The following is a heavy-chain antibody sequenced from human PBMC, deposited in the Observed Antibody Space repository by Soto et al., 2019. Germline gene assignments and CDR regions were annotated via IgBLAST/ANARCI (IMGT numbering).Heavy chain of an antibody. CDR2: INTYNGMT. CDR1: GYTFSNYH. D-gene: IGHD5-12*01. CDR3: AKSPRGEMATD. J-gene: IGHJ4*02. V-gene: IGHV1-18*01. Sequence: QVQLVQSGGEVKKPGASVTVSCKASGYTFSNYHITWVRQAPGQGLEWMAWINTYNGMTDYAHKFQGRVTMTRDTSTSTAYMELRNLGSDDTAVYFCAKSPRGEMATDWGQGTLVTVSS.